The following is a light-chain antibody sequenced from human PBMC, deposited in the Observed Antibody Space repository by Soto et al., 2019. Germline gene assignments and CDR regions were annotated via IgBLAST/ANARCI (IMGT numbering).Light chain of an antibody. CDR3: SSYTSSSTLGHVV. CDR2: DVS. Sequence: QSALTQPASVSGSPGQSITISCTGTSSDVGGYNYVSWYQQHPGKAPKLMIYDVSNRPSGVSNRLSGSKSGNTASLTISGLQAEDEADYYCSSYTSSSTLGHVVFGGGTKVTVL. V-gene: IGLV2-14*01. CDR1: SSDVGGYNY. J-gene: IGLJ2*01.